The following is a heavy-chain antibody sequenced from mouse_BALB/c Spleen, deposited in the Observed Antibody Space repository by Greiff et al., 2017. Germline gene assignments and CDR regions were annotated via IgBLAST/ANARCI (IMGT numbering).Heavy chain of an antibody. CDR1: GYTFTSYW. V-gene: IGHV1-69*02. CDR3: TRYGYDWFAY. Sequence: QVQLQQPGAELVRPGASVKLSCKASGYTFTSYWINWVKQRPGQGLGWIGNIYPSDSYPNYNQKFKDKATLTVDKSSSTAYMQLSSPTSADSAVYYCTRYGYDWFAYWGQGTLVTVSA. D-gene: IGHD2-2*01. CDR2: IYPSDSYP. J-gene: IGHJ3*01.